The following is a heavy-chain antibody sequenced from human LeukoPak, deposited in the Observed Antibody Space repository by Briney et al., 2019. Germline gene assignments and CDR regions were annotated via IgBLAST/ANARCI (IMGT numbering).Heavy chain of an antibody. D-gene: IGHD3-22*01. J-gene: IGHJ1*01. CDR1: GFAFGSYG. CDR3: AIMHGYYDGSGYWVQ. V-gene: IGHV3-23*01. Sequence: GSLRLSCAASGFAFGSYGMSWVRQAPGKGLEWVSFITPNADRTSYADSVEGRFTIARDNPRNTLYMQMNSLRDDDTALYYCAIMHGYYDGSGYWVQWGQGTLVTVSS. CDR2: ITPNADRT.